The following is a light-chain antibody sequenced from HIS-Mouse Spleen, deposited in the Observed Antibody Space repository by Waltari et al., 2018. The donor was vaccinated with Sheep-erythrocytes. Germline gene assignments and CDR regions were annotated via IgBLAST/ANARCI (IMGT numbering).Light chain of an antibody. J-gene: IGLJ3*02. Sequence: VSVSPGQTASITCSGDKLGDKYACWYQQKPGQSPVLVIYQDSKRPSGIPERFSGSNSGNTATLTISGTQAMDEADYYCQAWDSSTWVFGGGTKLTVL. CDR2: QDS. CDR1: KLGDKY. CDR3: QAWDSSTWV. V-gene: IGLV3-1*01.